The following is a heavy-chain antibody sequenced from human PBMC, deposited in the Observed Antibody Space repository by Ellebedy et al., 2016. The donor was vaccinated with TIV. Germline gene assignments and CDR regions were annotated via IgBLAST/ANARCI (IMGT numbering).Heavy chain of an antibody. V-gene: IGHV3-48*01. CDR3: ARFRSSSSFYYYYYMDV. CDR2: ISSSSSTI. CDR1: GFTFSSYS. Sequence: GESLKISXAASGFTFSSYSMNWVRQAPGKGLEWVSYISSSSSTIYYADSVKGRFTISRDNAKNSLYLQMNSLRAEDTAVYYCARFRSSSSFYYYYYMDVWGKGTTVTVSS. D-gene: IGHD6-13*01. J-gene: IGHJ6*03.